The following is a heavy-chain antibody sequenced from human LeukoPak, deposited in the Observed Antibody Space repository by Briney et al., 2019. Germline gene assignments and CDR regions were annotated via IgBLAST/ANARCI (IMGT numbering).Heavy chain of an antibody. CDR2: ISGSGGST. V-gene: IGHV3-23*01. CDR3: AREKGPYGSGSTRHFDY. CDR1: GFTFSSYA. Sequence: PGGSLRLSCAASGFTFSSYAMSWVRQAPGKGLEWVSAISGSGGSTYYADSVKGRFTISRDNSKNTLYLQMNSLRAEDTAVYYCAREKGPYGSGSTRHFDYWGQGTLVTVSS. D-gene: IGHD3-10*01. J-gene: IGHJ4*02.